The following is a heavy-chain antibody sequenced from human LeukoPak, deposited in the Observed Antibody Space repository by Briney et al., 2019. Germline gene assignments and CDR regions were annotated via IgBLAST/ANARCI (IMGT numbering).Heavy chain of an antibody. CDR3: ARDPRFWSGYFKNYYYYGMDV. D-gene: IGHD3-3*01. CDR2: MNPNSGNT. CDR1: GYTFTSYD. J-gene: IGHJ6*02. V-gene: IGHV1-8*01. Sequence: GASVKVSCTASGYTFTSYDINWVRQATGQGLEWMGWMNPNSGNTGYAQKFQGRVTMTRNTSISTAYMELSSLRSEDTAVYYCARDPRFWSGYFKNYYYYGMDVWGQGTTVTVSS.